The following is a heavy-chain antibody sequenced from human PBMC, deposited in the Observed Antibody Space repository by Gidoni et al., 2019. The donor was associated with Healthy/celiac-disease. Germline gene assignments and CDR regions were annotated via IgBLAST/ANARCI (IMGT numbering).Heavy chain of an antibody. CDR3: ARDWGIIAPVGMDV. CDR1: GFTFSRYG. J-gene: IGHJ6*02. Sequence: QVQLVESGGGVVQPGRSLRLSCAASGFTFSRYGMHWVRQAPGKGLEWVAVIWYDGSNKYYADSVKGRFTISRDNSKNTLYLQMNSLRAEDTAVYYCARDWGIIAPVGMDVWGQGTTVTVSS. D-gene: IGHD3-10*01. V-gene: IGHV3-33*01. CDR2: IWYDGSNK.